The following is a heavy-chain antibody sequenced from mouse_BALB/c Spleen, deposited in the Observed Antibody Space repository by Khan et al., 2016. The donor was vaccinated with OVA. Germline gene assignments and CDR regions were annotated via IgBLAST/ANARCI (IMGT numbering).Heavy chain of an antibody. D-gene: IGHD2-10*02. CDR1: GYSITSDYA. V-gene: IGHV3-2*02. J-gene: IGHJ2*01. CDR2: ISYSGNT. Sequence: EVQLVESGPGLVKPSQSLSLTCTVTGYSITSDYAWNWIRQFPGNKLEWMGHISYSGNTKYNPSLKSRISITRDTSKNQFFLQLNSVTTEDTATYYCARMYGGDFVYWGQGTTLTVSS. CDR3: ARMYGGDFVY.